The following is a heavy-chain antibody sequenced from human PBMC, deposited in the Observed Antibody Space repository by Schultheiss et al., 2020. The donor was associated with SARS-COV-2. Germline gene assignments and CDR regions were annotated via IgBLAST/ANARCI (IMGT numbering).Heavy chain of an antibody. D-gene: IGHD5-12*01. CDR1: GFTFSSYS. V-gene: IGHV3-21*04. Sequence: GESLKISCAASGFTFSSYSMNWVRQAPGKGLEWVSSISSSSSYIYYADSVKGRFTISRDNAKNSLYLQMNSLRAEDTAVYYCARDGDSGYDWEWDYWGQGTLVTVSS. CDR2: ISSSSSYI. CDR3: ARDGDSGYDWEWDY. J-gene: IGHJ4*02.